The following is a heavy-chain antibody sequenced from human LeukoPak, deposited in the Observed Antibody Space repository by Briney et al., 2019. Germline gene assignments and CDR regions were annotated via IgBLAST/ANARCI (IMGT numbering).Heavy chain of an antibody. Sequence: GGSLRLSCAASGFPFSDFYMSWIRQAQGRGVEWVSYISSSGSTIYYADSVKGRFTISRDNAKNSLYLQMNNLRAEDTAVYYCARDRWGKYYFDYWGQGTLVTVSS. D-gene: IGHD7-27*01. CDR1: GFPFSDFY. J-gene: IGHJ4*02. CDR3: ARDRWGKYYFDY. V-gene: IGHV3-11*01. CDR2: ISSSGSTI.